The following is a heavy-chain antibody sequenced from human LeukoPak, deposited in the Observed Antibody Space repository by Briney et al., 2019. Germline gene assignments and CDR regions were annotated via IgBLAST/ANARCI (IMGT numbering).Heavy chain of an antibody. Sequence: GASVKVSCKASGYTFTSYGISWVRQAPGQGLEWMGWSSAYNGNTNYAQKLQGRVTMTTDTSTSTAYMELRSLRSDGTAVYYCARGGNSGWRTPNDDYWGQGTLVTVSS. V-gene: IGHV1-18*01. CDR3: ARGGNSGWRTPNDDY. CDR2: SSAYNGNT. CDR1: GYTFTSYG. D-gene: IGHD6-19*01. J-gene: IGHJ4*02.